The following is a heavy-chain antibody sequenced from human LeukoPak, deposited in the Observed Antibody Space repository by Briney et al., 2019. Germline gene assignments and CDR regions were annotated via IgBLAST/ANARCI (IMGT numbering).Heavy chain of an antibody. CDR1: GFTFDDFA. Sequence: GGSLRLSCVASGFTFDDFAMFWVRQVPGKGLDWVAHVSWSGAQTGYADSVKGRFTISRDNAKNSLYLQMNSLRAEDTAVYYCARDLVFGVVIIMSYWGQGTLVTVSS. V-gene: IGHV3-9*01. D-gene: IGHD3-3*01. CDR3: ARDLVFGVVIIMSY. CDR2: VSWSGAQT. J-gene: IGHJ4*02.